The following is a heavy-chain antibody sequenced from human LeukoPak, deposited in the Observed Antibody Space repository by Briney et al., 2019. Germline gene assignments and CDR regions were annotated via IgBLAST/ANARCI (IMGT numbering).Heavy chain of an antibody. Sequence: NPGGSLRLSCAAYGFTFSSYSMNWVRQAPGKGLEWVSSISSSSSYIYYADSVKGRFTISRDNAENSLYLQMNSLRAEDTAVYYCAREGSSSWNDAFDIWGQGTMVTVSS. V-gene: IGHV3-21*01. CDR2: ISSSSSYI. CDR3: AREGSSSWNDAFDI. D-gene: IGHD6-13*01. CDR1: GFTFSSYS. J-gene: IGHJ3*02.